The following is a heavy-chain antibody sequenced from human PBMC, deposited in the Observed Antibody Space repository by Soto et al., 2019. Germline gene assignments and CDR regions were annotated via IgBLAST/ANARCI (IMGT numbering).Heavy chain of an antibody. CDR2: IYHNGSP. CDR3: ARLGAYYQAMDS. D-gene: IGHD3-22*01. CDR1: GGSISSTNW. J-gene: IGHJ1*01. Sequence: PSETLSLTCVVSGGSISSTNWWTWVRQPPGKRLEWIGEIYHNGSPTYSPYLRGRATISVDKSNNQFSLRLRSVTAAVTAVYFCARLGAYYQAMDSWGQGTLVTVSS. V-gene: IGHV4-4*02.